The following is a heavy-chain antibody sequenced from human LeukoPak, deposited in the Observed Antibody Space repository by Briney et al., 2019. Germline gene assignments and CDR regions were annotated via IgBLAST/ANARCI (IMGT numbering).Heavy chain of an antibody. CDR1: GFTFSNYW. V-gene: IGHV3-11*01. D-gene: IGHD3-9*01. J-gene: IGHJ4*02. CDR2: ISSGAGNI. CDR3: ARDPGYNILTGYYND. Sequence: GGSLRLSCAASGFTFSNYWLTWVRQAPGQGLEWVSYISSGAGNIYYADSVKGRFTISRDNAKNSLYLQMNSLRAEDTAVYYCARDPGYNILTGYYNDWGQGTLVTVSS.